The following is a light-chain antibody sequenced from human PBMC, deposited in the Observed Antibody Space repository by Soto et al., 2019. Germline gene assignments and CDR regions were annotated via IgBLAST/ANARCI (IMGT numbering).Light chain of an antibody. V-gene: IGLV2-14*03. CDR1: SSDVGGYNY. CDR2: DVS. Sequence: QSALPQPASVSGSPGQSITISCTGTSSDVGGYNYVSWYQQHPGKAPKLMIYDVSNRPSGVSNRFSGSKSGNTASLSISGLQAEDEADYYCSSYTSSITLVFGGGTKVTVL. J-gene: IGLJ2*01. CDR3: SSYTSSITLV.